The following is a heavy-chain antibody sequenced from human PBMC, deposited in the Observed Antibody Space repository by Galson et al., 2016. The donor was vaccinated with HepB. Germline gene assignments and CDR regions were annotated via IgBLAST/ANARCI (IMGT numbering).Heavy chain of an antibody. V-gene: IGHV5-51*01. CDR2: IYPGDSDT. CDR1: GYSFSTYW. D-gene: IGHD3-9*01. Sequence: QSGAEVKKPGESLKITCKSSGYSFSTYWIGWVRQMSGKGLEWMGVIYPGDSDTKYSPSFDGQVIISADQSISTAYLQWSSLKASDPAIYYCVRQDTNYYDVLTGYSTAQGGAFDVWGQGTVVSVSS. CDR3: VRQDTNYYDVLTGYSTAQGGAFDV. J-gene: IGHJ3*01.